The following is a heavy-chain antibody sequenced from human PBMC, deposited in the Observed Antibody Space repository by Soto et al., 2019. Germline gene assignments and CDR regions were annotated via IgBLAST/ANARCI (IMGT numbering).Heavy chain of an antibody. V-gene: IGHV4-34*01. D-gene: IGHD2-15*01. CDR1: GGSFSGYY. J-gene: IGHJ4*02. CDR3: ARARRGYWSGGSCKKLYYFDY. Sequence: SETLSLTCAVYGGSFSGYYWSWIRQPPGKGLEWIGEINHSGSTNYNPSLKSRVTISVDTSKNQFSLKLSSVTAADTAVYYCARARRGYWSGGSCKKLYYFDYWGQGTLVTVSS. CDR2: INHSGST.